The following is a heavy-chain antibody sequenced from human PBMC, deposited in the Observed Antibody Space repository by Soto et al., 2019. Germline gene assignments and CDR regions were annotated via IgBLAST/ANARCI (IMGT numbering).Heavy chain of an antibody. J-gene: IGHJ5*02. V-gene: IGHV4-59*01. CDR1: GGSISSYY. CDR3: ARDIRQWRGGANWFDP. Sequence: QVQLQESGPGLVKPSETLSLTCTVSGGSISSYYWSWIPQPPGKGLRWIGYIYYGGSTPYNPSLMGGVALSVDPSESQVSLMLRSVTGADTAMYLCARDIRQWRGGANWFDPWGQATLVSVPS. D-gene: IGHD3-16*01. CDR2: IYYGGST.